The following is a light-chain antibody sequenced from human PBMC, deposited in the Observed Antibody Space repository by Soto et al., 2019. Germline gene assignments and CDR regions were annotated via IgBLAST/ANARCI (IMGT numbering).Light chain of an antibody. CDR2: GAF. CDR3: QQRNIWPPVT. V-gene: IGKV3-11*01. Sequence: IVMPQSPATLSVSPGERATLSCRASQSVSSNLAWYQQKPGQAPRLLIYGAFNRATGIPARFSGSGSGTDFTLTISSLEPEDFAVYYCQQRNIWPPVTFGQGTRLEIK. CDR1: QSVSSN. J-gene: IGKJ5*01.